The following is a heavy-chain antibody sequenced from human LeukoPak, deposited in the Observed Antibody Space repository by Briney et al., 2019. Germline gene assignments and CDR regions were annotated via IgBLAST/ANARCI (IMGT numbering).Heavy chain of an antibody. D-gene: IGHD6-13*01. CDR2: IYYSGST. Sequence: SETLSLTCTVSGASFSSSTYYWGWIRQPPGKGLEWFGSIYYSGSTYYNPSLKCRVTMSVDTSKNQFSLKLSSVTAADTAVYYCARHAGGISATGTRPFDYWGQGTLVTVSS. V-gene: IGHV4-39*01. CDR3: ARHAGGISATGTRPFDY. J-gene: IGHJ4*02. CDR1: GASFSSSTYY.